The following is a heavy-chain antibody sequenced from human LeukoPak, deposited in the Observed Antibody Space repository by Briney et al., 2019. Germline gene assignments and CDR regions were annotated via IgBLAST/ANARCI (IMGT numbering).Heavy chain of an antibody. V-gene: IGHV1-18*01. D-gene: IGHD5-18*01. J-gene: IGHJ3*02. CDR2: ISAYNGNT. CDR1: GYTFTSYG. CDR3: ARVCSQVDTAITLGAFDI. Sequence: GASVKVSCKASGYTFTSYGISWVRQAPGQGLEWMGWISAYNGNTNYAQKLQGRVTMTTDTSTSTAYMELRSLRSDDTAVYYCARVCSQVDTAITLGAFDIWGQGTMVTVSS.